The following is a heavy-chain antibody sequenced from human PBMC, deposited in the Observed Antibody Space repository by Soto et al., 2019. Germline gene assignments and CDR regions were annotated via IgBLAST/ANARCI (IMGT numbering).Heavy chain of an antibody. CDR1: GFTFSSYA. D-gene: IGHD3-22*01. V-gene: IGHV3-23*01. CDR3: AKDYFSSGYYYGFDY. Sequence: GGSLRLSCAASGFTFSSYAMSWVRQAPGKGLEWVSAISGSGGSTYYADSVKGRFTSSRDNSKNTLYLQMNSLRAEDTAVYYCAKDYFSSGYYYGFDYWGQGTLVTVSS. J-gene: IGHJ4*02. CDR2: ISGSGGST.